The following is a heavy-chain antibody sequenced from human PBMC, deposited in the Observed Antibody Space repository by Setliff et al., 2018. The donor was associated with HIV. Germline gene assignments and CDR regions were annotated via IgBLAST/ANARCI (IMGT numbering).Heavy chain of an antibody. CDR3: ARDVMEYFGNYFDY. J-gene: IGHJ4*02. CDR2: VYQSGST. CDR1: GASISNSNSY. D-gene: IGHD3-3*01. V-gene: IGHV4-39*02. Sequence: SETLSLTCTVYGASISNSNSYWGWIRQPPGKRLEWLGSVYQSGSTSYNPSLSSRLTISVDTSKNQVSLRLTSVTAADTALYYCARDVMEYFGNYFDYWGQGALVTVSS.